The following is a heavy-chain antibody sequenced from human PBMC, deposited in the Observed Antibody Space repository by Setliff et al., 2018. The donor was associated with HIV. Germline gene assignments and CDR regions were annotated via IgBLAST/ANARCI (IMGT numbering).Heavy chain of an antibody. CDR2: LNAGYGNT. V-gene: IGHV1-3*01. J-gene: IGHJ4*02. Sequence: ASVKVSCKASGYTFSNHTIHWVRQAPGKRPEWMGWLNAGYGNTKYSQKLQGRVTITRGISASTAYMELSSLRSEDTAVYYCARSGLVYDDVLTGPPTDYWGQGTLVTVSS. CDR3: ARSGLVYDDVLTGPPTDY. D-gene: IGHD3-9*01. CDR1: GYTFSNHT.